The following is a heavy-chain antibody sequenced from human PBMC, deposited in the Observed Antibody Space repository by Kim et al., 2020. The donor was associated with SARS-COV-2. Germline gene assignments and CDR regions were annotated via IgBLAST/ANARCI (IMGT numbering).Heavy chain of an antibody. J-gene: IGHJ6*02. Sequence: GGSLRLSCAASGFTFSSYSMNWVRQAPGKGLEWFSSISSSSSYIYYADSVKGRFTISRDNAKNSLYLQMNSLRAEDTAVYYCARELAGVVVVPAAMPETQPYYGMDVWGQGTTVTVSS. CDR3: ARELAGVVVVPAAMPETQPYYGMDV. D-gene: IGHD2-2*01. V-gene: IGHV3-21*01. CDR2: ISSSSSYI. CDR1: GFTFSSYS.